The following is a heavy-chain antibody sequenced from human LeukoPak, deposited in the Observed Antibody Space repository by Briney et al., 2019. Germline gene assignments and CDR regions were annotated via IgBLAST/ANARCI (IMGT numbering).Heavy chain of an antibody. CDR1: GYTFTSYG. CDR2: ISAYNGNT. Sequence: GASVKVSCKASGYTFTSYGISWVRQAPGQGLEWMGWISAYNGNTNYAQKLQGRVTMTTDTSTSTAYMELSRLRSDDTAVYYCARDPDTAMAKIVVAMDVWGKGTTVTVSS. J-gene: IGHJ6*03. CDR3: ARDPDTAMAKIVVAMDV. D-gene: IGHD5-18*01. V-gene: IGHV1-18*01.